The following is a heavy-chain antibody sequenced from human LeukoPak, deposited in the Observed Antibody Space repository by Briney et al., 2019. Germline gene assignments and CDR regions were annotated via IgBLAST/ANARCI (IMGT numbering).Heavy chain of an antibody. J-gene: IGHJ3*02. V-gene: IGHV3-30*18. CDR2: ISYDGSNK. CDR1: GFTFSSYG. Sequence: GGSLRLSCAASGFTFSSYGMHWVRQAPGKGLEWVAVISYDGSNKYYADSVKGRFTISRDNSKNTLYLQTNSLRAEDTAVYYCAKGVHAFDIWGQGTMVTVSS. D-gene: IGHD3-10*01. CDR3: AKGVHAFDI.